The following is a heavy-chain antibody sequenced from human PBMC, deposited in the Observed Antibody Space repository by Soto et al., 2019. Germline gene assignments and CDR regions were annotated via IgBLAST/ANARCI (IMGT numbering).Heavy chain of an antibody. Sequence: QLQLQESGSGLVKPSETLSLTCIVSDGSISSSSSYWGWIRQTPGKGLEWIGSIYYIGNTYYNPSLNSRVTISIDTSKTQFSLKMNSVTAADTAVYSCGGQDYGAKGYNFENWGQGDLVTVSS. V-gene: IGHV4-39*01. CDR2: IYYIGNT. J-gene: IGHJ4*02. D-gene: IGHD4-17*01. CDR3: GGQDYGAKGYNFEN. CDR1: DGSISSSSSY.